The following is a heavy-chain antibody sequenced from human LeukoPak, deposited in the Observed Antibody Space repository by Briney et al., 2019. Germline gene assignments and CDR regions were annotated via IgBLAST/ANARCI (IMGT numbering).Heavy chain of an antibody. CDR2: IYYSGST. V-gene: IGHV4-39*01. D-gene: IGHD6-13*01. J-gene: IGHJ5*02. CDR3: ARHNADSDSWYWFDP. Sequence: SETLSLTCTVSGGSISSSTYYWGWIRQPPGKGLEWIGSIYYSGSTYYNPSLKSRVTISVDTSKKQFSLKLSSVTAADSAVYYCARHNADSDSWYWFDPWGQGNLVTVSS. CDR1: GGSISSSTYY.